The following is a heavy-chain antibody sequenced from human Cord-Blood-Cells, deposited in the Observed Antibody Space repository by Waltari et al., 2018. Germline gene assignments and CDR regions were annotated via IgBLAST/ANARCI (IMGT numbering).Heavy chain of an antibody. Sequence: QVQLVESGGGVVQPGRSLRLSCAASGLTFSSYAMHWVRQAPGKGLEWVAVISYDGSNKYYADSVKGRFTISRDNSKNTLYLQMNSLRAEDTAVYYCARDGGSSWYYYFDYWGQGTLVTVSS. CDR2: ISYDGSNK. V-gene: IGHV3-30-3*01. J-gene: IGHJ4*02. CDR1: GLTFSSYA. CDR3: ARDGGSSWYYYFDY. D-gene: IGHD6-13*01.